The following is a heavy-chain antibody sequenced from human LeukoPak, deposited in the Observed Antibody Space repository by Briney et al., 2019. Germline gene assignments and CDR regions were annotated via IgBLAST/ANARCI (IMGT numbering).Heavy chain of an antibody. CDR3: ARGSYYYDSSGYYYGLDY. Sequence: SVKFSCKASGGTFSSYAISWVRQAPGQGLEWMGGIIPILGTANYAQKFQGRVTITADESTSTAYMELSSLRSEDTAVYYCARGSYYYDSSGYYYGLDYWGQGTLVTVSS. CDR2: IIPILGTA. D-gene: IGHD3-22*01. V-gene: IGHV1-69*01. CDR1: GGTFSSYA. J-gene: IGHJ4*02.